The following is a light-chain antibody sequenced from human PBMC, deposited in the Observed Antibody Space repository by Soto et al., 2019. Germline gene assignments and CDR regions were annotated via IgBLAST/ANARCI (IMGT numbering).Light chain of an antibody. CDR1: SSDVGGYNY. V-gene: IGLV2-14*01. Sequence: QSVLTQPASVSGSPGQSITISCTGTSSDVGGYNYVSWYQQHPGKAPKLMIYEVSNRPSGVSNRFSGSKSGNTASLTISGLQAEDEADYYCSLYTSSSTAHYVFGTGTKV. CDR2: EVS. J-gene: IGLJ1*01. CDR3: SLYTSSSTAHYV.